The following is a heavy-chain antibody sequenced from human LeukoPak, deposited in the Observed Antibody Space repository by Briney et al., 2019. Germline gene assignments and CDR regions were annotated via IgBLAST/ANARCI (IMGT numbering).Heavy chain of an antibody. D-gene: IGHD3-10*01. J-gene: IGHJ5*02. V-gene: IGHV3-74*01. Sequence: GGSLRLSCAASGFTFSSFWMHWVRQTPGKGLVWVSLVNSDGSSKTYADSVKGRFTISRDNAKNTLYLQMNSLRAEDTAVYYCARASRYYGSGSYPNWFDPWGQGTLVTVSS. CDR3: ARASRYYGSGSYPNWFDP. CDR1: GFTFSSFW. CDR2: VNSDGSSK.